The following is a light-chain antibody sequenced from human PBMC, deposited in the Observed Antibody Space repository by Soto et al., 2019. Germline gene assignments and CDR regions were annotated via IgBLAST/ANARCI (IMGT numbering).Light chain of an antibody. Sequence: QSALTQPASVSGSPGQSITISCTGTSSDVGAYDYVSWYQQHPDKAPKLIIYVVSNRPSGVSNRFSGSKSVNTASLTISGLQAEDDEDYYCSLYSSSDTPYVFGAGTKLTVL. J-gene: IGLJ1*01. CDR2: VVS. V-gene: IGLV2-14*01. CDR1: SSDVGAYDY. CDR3: SLYSSSDTPYV.